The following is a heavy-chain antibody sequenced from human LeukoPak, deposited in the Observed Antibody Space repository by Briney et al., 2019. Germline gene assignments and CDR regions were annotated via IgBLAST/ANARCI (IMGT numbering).Heavy chain of an antibody. CDR2: IYPGDSDT. CDR3: ARSYYDFWSGVIGWFDP. CDR1: GYSFTSYW. Sequence: GESLKISCKGSGYSFTSYWIGWVRQTPGKGLEWMGIIYPGDSDTRYSPSFQGQVTISADKSISTAYLQWSSLKASDTAMYYCARSYYDFWSGVIGWFDPWGQGTLVTVSS. V-gene: IGHV5-51*01. D-gene: IGHD3-3*01. J-gene: IGHJ5*02.